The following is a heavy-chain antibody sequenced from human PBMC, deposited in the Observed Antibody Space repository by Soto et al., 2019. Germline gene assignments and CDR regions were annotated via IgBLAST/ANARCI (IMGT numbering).Heavy chain of an antibody. V-gene: IGHV3-33*01. CDR1: GFTFSSYG. Sequence: QVQLVESGGGVVQPGRSLRLSCAASGFTFSSYGMHWVRQAPGKGQEWVAVIWYDGSNKYYADSVKGRFTISRDNSKNTLYLQMNSLRAEDTAVYYCASSTLVPAESHAFDIWGQGTMVTVSS. CDR3: ASSTLVPAESHAFDI. CDR2: IWYDGSNK. D-gene: IGHD2-2*01. J-gene: IGHJ3*02.